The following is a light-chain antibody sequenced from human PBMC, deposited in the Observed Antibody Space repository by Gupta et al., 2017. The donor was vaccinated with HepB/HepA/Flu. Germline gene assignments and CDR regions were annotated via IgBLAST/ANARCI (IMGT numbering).Light chain of an antibody. CDR1: QSISNF. CDR3: QQSYSTPRWT. Sequence: DIQMTQAPSSLSASVGDRVTITCRASQSISNFLNWYQQKPGKAPNLLIYAASTLQTGVSSRFSGSGSGTDFTLTISSLQPEDIAIYYCQQSYSTPRWTFGQGTKVEIK. V-gene: IGKV1-39*01. J-gene: IGKJ1*01. CDR2: AAS.